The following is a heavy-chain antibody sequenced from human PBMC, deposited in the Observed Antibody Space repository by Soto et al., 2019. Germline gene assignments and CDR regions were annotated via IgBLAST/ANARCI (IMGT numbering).Heavy chain of an antibody. J-gene: IGHJ4*02. V-gene: IGHV1-69*02. CDR3: ARGSHISTPLDY. CDR1: GGTFSSYT. CDR2: IIPILGIA. D-gene: IGHD2-21*01. Sequence: QVQLVQSGAEVKKPGSSVKVSCKASGGTFSSYTISWVRQAPGQGLEWMGRIIPILGIANYAQKFQGRVTSTADKSTSTAYMELSSLRSEDTAVYYCARGSHISTPLDYWGQGTLVTVSS.